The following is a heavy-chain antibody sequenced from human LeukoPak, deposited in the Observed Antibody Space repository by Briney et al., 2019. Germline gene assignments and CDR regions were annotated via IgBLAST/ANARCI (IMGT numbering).Heavy chain of an antibody. D-gene: IGHD3-22*01. CDR3: ARGSYYYDSSGYYLPNFDY. CDR1: GGTFSSYA. V-gene: IGHV1-69*13. CDR2: IIPIFGTA. Sequence: SVKVSCKASGGTFSSYAISWVRQAPGQGLEWMGGIIPIFGTANYAQKFQGRVTITADESTSTAYMELSSLRSEDTAVYYCARGSYYYDSSGYYLPNFDYWGQGTLVTVSS. J-gene: IGHJ4*02.